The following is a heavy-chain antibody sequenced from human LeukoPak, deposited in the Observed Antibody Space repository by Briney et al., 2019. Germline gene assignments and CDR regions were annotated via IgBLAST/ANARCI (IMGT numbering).Heavy chain of an antibody. V-gene: IGHV3-74*01. CDR3: ARVLPRGSMVRGVKYAFDI. D-gene: IGHD3-10*01. Sequence: GGSLRLSCAASGFTFSSYWMHWVRQAPGKGLVWVSRINSDGSSTSYADSVKGRFTISRDNAKNTLYLQMNSLRAEDTAVYYCARVLPRGSMVRGVKYAFDIWGQGTMVTVSS. CDR1: GFTFSSYW. J-gene: IGHJ3*02. CDR2: INSDGSST.